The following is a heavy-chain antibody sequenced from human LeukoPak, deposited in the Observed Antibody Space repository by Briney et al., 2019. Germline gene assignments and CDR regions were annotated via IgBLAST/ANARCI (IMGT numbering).Heavy chain of an antibody. D-gene: IGHD4-17*01. V-gene: IGHV1-2*02. CDR2: INPNSGGT. CDR1: GYTFTGYY. CDR3: ARVTYGDLSRFVY. J-gene: IGHJ4*02. Sequence: ASVKVSCKASGYTFTGYYMHWVRQAPGQGLEWMGWINPNSGGTNYAQKFQGRVTMTRDTSISTAYMELSRLRSDDTAVYYCARVTYGDLSRFVYWGQGTLVTVSS.